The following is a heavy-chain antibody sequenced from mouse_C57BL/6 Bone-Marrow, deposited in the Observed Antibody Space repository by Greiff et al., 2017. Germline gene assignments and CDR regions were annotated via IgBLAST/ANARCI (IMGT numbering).Heavy chain of an antibody. D-gene: IGHD1-1*01. J-gene: IGHJ1*03. Sequence: EVKLMESGEGLVKPGGSLKLSCAASGFTFSSYAMSWVRQTPEKRLEWVAYISSGGDYIYYADTVKGRFTISRDNARNTLYLQMSSMKSEDKAMYYCTRWGSTVVAHWDFDVWGTGTTVTVSS. CDR1: GFTFSSYA. CDR3: TRWGSTVVAHWDFDV. V-gene: IGHV5-9-1*02. CDR2: ISSGGDYI.